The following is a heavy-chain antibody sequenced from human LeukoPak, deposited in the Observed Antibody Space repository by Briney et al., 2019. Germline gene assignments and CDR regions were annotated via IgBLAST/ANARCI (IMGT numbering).Heavy chain of an antibody. J-gene: IGHJ6*02. Sequence: GGSLRLSCAASGFTFSDHYMDWVRQAPGKGLEWVGRTRNKANSYTTEYAASVKGRFTISRDDSKNSLYLQMNSLKTEDTAVYYCARERSNGMDVWGQGTTVTVSS. V-gene: IGHV3-72*01. CDR2: TRNKANSYTT. CDR3: ARERSNGMDV. CDR1: GFTFSDHY.